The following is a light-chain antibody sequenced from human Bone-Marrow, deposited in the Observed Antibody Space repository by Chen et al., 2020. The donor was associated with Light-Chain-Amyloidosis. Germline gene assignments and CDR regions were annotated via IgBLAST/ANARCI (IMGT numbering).Light chain of an antibody. CDR1: SSDVGGYNC. V-gene: IGLV2-14*03. CDR2: DVT. CDR3: SSCTSSNTLV. J-gene: IGLJ1*01. Sequence: QSALTQPASVSGSPGQSITIPCTGTSSDVGGYNCVSWYQQHTAKAPKLMIYDVTNRPSAISNRFSGSKSGNTASLTISGLQAEDEADYYCSSCTSSNTLVFGSGTKVTVL.